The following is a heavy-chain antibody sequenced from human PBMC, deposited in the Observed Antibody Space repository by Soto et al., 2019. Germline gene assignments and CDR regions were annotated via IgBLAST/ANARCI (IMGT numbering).Heavy chain of an antibody. D-gene: IGHD3-3*01. CDR2: IGSNSGTI. CDR1: GFTFSSYS. Sequence: PGGSLRLSCAASGFTFSSYSMNWVRQAPGKGLEWVSSIGSNSGTIYYADSVKGRFTISRDNAKNSLYLQMNSLRAEDTAVYYCARVRDFYDYWGQGTLVTVSS. V-gene: IGHV3-48*01. CDR3: ARVRDFYDY. J-gene: IGHJ4*02.